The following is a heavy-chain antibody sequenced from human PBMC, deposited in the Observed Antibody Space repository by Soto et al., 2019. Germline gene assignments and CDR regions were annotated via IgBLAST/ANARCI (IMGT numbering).Heavy chain of an antibody. CDR2: IYYSGST. V-gene: IGHV4-61*01. J-gene: IGHJ5*02. Sequence: SETLSLTCTVSGGSVSSVRYDWSWIRQPPXKGLEWIGYIYYSGSTNYIPTLKRRGTISVDTSKNQFSLKLSCVTAADAAVYYCARGRAYSYGPAGRFDPWGQGPLVTVSS. CDR3: ARGRAYSYGPAGRFDP. D-gene: IGHD5-18*01. CDR1: GGSVSSVRYD.